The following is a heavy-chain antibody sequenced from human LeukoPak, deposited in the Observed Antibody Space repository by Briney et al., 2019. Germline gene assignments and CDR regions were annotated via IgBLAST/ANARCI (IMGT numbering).Heavy chain of an antibody. CDR3: ARDDGSGSSYYYYAMDV. CDR2: INPNSGGT. Sequence: ASVNVSCKSSGYTFTGYSMHWVRQAPGQGLEWMGWINPNSGGTIFAQKFQGRVTLTRDTSISTAYMELSSLTSDDTAVYYCARDDGSGSSYYYYAMDVWGPGTTVTVSS. J-gene: IGHJ6*02. CDR1: GYTFTGYS. V-gene: IGHV1-2*02. D-gene: IGHD3-10*01.